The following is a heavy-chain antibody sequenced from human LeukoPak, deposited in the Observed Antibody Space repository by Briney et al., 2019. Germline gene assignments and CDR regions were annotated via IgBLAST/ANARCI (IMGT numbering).Heavy chain of an antibody. CDR2: ISYDGSNK. CDR3: AGVTSGYYERIDY. CDR1: GFTFSSCA. V-gene: IGHV3-30*04. D-gene: IGHD3-3*01. Sequence: GGSLRLSCAASGFTFSSCAMHWVRQAPGKGLEWVALISYDGSNKYYANSVKGRFTISRDNSKNTLYLQMNSLRAEDTAVYYCAGVTSGYYERIDYWGQGTLVTVSS. J-gene: IGHJ4*02.